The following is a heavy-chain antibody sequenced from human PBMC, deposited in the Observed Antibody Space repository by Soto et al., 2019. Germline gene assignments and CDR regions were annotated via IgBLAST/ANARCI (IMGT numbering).Heavy chain of an antibody. CDR2: IYYSGST. CDR3: AADSSGYYQFDY. Sequence: LSLTCTVSGGSISSYYWSWIRQPPGKGLEWIGYIYYSGSTSYNPSLKSRVTISADTSKKQFSLTLSSVTAADTAVYYCAADSSGYYQFDYWGQGTLVTVSS. D-gene: IGHD3-22*01. CDR1: GGSISSYY. J-gene: IGHJ4*02. V-gene: IGHV4-59*08.